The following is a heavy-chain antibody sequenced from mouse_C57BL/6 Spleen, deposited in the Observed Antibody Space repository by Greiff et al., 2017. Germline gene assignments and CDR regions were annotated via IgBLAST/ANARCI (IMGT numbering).Heavy chain of an antibody. CDR2: IDPSDSYT. CDR3: ARYLGRNYFDY. Sequence: VQLKESGAELVMPWASVKLSCKASGYTFTSYWMHWVKQRPGQGLEWIGEIDPSDSYTNYNQKFKGKSTLTVDKSSSTAYMQLSSLTSEDSAVYYCARYLGRNYFDYWGQGTTLTVSS. J-gene: IGHJ2*01. D-gene: IGHD4-1*01. V-gene: IGHV1-69*01. CDR1: GYTFTSYW.